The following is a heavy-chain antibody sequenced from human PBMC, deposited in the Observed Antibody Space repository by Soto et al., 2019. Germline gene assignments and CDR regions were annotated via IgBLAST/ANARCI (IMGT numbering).Heavy chain of an antibody. J-gene: IGHJ6*02. CDR2: INHGGAT. CDR1: GGSFTGYY. V-gene: IGHV4-34*01. Sequence: QVQLHQWGAGLLQPSETLSLTCAIDGGSFTGYYWSWIRQAPGEGLEWIGEINHGGATNFHPSLKSRILISMDASKNQFSVNLSSVTAADTAIYFCARGRLHLAPGTRLRYYAMDVWGQGTTVIISS. D-gene: IGHD4-4*01. CDR3: ARGRLHLAPGTRLRYYAMDV.